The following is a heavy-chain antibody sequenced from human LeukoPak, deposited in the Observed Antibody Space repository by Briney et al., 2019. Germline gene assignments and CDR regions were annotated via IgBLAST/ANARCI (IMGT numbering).Heavy chain of an antibody. V-gene: IGHV3-30*18. CDR3: AKVPIAAAGTEEEGADY. Sequence: GRSLRLSCAVSGFTFSSYGMHWVRQAPGKGLEWVAVISYDGSNKYYADSVKGRFTISRDNSKNTLYLQMNSLRAEDTAVYYCAKVPIAAAGTEEEGADYWGQGTLVTVSS. J-gene: IGHJ4*02. D-gene: IGHD6-13*01. CDR2: ISYDGSNK. CDR1: GFTFSSYG.